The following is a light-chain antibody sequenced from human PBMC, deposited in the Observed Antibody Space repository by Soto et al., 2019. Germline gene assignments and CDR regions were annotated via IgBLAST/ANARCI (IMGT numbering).Light chain of an antibody. CDR3: QSYDSSPSGYV. J-gene: IGLJ1*01. CDR2: DNS. CDR1: SSNIGAGYD. V-gene: IGLV1-40*01. Sequence: QSVLTQPPSVSGAPGQRVTISCTGSSSNIGAGYDVHWYQQLPGTAPKLLIYDNSNRPSGVPDRFSGSKSGTSASLAITGLQAEGEADYYCQSYDSSPSGYVFGTGTKVTVL.